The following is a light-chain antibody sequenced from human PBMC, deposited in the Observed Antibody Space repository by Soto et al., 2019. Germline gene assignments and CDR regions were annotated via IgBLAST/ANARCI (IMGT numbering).Light chain of an antibody. CDR2: GNS. J-gene: IGLJ1*01. CDR1: ISNIGAGYD. Sequence: QSVLTQPPSVSGAPGQGVTISCTGSISNIGAGYDVHWYQQLPGTAPKLLIYGNSNRPSGVPDRFSGSKSGTSASLAITGLQAEDEADYYCQSYDSSRSGYVFGTGTKLTVL. CDR3: QSYDSSRSGYV. V-gene: IGLV1-40*01.